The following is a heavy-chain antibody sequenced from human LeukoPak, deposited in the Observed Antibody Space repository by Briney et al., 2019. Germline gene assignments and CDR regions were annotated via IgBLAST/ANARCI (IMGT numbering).Heavy chain of an antibody. V-gene: IGHV4-39*01. J-gene: IGHJ4*02. CDR2: IYYSGST. CDR3: AILDDYGDYYFDY. Sequence: PSETLSLTCTVSGGSISSSSYYWGWIRQPPGKGLEWIGSIYYSGSTYYNPSLKSRVTISVDTSKNQFSLKLSSVTAADTAVYYCAILDDYGDYYFDYWGQGTLVTVSS. CDR1: GGSISSSSYY. D-gene: IGHD4-17*01.